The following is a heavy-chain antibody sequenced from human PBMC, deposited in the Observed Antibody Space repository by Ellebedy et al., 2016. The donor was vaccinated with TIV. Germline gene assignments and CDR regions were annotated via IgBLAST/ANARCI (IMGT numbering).Heavy chain of an antibody. V-gene: IGHV3-30*18. CDR3: AKDQNGPRDEYNYGAAY. J-gene: IGHJ4*02. D-gene: IGHD5-24*01. CDR1: GFTFSDYG. CDR2: ISYHGTYK. Sequence: PGGSLRLSCAASGFTFSDYGMHWVRQTPGKGLEWVAAISYHGTYKYYADSVKGRFSITRDNSSNTLYLQMDSLRPEDTAVYYCAKDQNGPRDEYNYGAAYWGQGTLVTVSS.